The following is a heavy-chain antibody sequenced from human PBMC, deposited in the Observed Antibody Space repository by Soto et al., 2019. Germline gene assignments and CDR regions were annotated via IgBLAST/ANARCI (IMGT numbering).Heavy chain of an antibody. V-gene: IGHV3-23*01. Sequence: GGSLRLSCAASGFTFSSYAMSWVRQAPGKGLEWVSAISGSGGSTYYADSVKGRFTISRDNSKNTLYLQMNSLRAEDTAVYYCAKAEAFVVVPAAIWGDGYYYGMDVWGQGTTVTVSS. J-gene: IGHJ6*02. CDR1: GFTFSSYA. CDR2: ISGSGGST. CDR3: AKAEAFVVVPAAIWGDGYYYGMDV. D-gene: IGHD2-2*02.